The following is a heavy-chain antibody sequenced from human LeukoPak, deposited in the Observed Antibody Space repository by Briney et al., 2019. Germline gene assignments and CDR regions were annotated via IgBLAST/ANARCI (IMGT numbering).Heavy chain of an antibody. Sequence: ASVKVSCKASGYTFTSYGISWVRQAPGQGLEWMGWISAYNGNTNYAQKLQGRVTMTTDTSTSTAYMELRGLRSDDTAVYYCARGSPGWTGYYGYYFDYWGQGTLVTVSS. CDR3: ARGSPGWTGYYGYYFDY. J-gene: IGHJ4*02. D-gene: IGHD3/OR15-3a*01. CDR2: ISAYNGNT. V-gene: IGHV1-18*01. CDR1: GYTFTSYG.